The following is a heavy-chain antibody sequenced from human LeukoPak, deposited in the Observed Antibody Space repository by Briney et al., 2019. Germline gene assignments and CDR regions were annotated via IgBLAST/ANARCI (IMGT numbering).Heavy chain of an antibody. Sequence: GGSLRLSCVASGFTVNVNHMSWVRQAPGKGLEWVSVIYSGGSTYYADSVKGRFTISRDNSKNTLSLQMNSLRVEDTAVYYCARVNRGWSLDYWGQGTLVTVSS. J-gene: IGHJ4*02. CDR1: GFTVNVNH. CDR2: IYSGGST. V-gene: IGHV3-53*01. CDR3: ARVNRGWSLDY. D-gene: IGHD6-19*01.